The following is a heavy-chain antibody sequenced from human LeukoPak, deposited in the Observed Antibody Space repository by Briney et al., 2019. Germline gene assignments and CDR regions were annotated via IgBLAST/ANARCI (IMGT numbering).Heavy chain of an antibody. CDR1: GFTFSSYG. Sequence: GGSLRLSCAASGFTFSSYGMHWVRQAPGKGLEWVSALSGSGDSTDYADSVKGRFTISRDNSKNMVYLQMNSLRAEDTAVYYCAKDDDFWSSLFDYWGQGTLVTVSS. CDR3: AKDDDFWSSLFDY. CDR2: LSGSGDST. J-gene: IGHJ4*02. V-gene: IGHV3-23*01. D-gene: IGHD3-3*01.